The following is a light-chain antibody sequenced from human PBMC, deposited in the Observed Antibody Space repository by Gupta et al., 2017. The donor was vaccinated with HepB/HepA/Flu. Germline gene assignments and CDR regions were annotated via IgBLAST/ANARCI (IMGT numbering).Light chain of an antibody. CDR2: DVS. V-gene: IGLV2-14*03. Sequence: SALTQPASVSGSPGQSITISCTGTSSDVGGYNYVSWYQQHPGKAPKLMISDVSNRPSGVANRFSDSKSGSTASLTISGLQAEDEADYYCCSYTGSTIFEVFGGGTKLTVL. CDR3: CSYTGSTIFEV. J-gene: IGLJ2*01. CDR1: SSDVGGYNY.